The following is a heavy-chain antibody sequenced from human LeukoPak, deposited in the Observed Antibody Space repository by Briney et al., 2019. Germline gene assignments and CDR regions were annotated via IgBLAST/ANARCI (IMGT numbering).Heavy chain of an antibody. Sequence: PGGSLRLSCAASGFTFDDYGMSWVRQAPGKGLEWVSAISGSGGSTYYADSVKGRFTISRDNSKNTLYLQMNSLRAEDTAVYYCAKGLLNSSGYYVDYWGQGTLVTVSS. CDR3: AKGLLNSSGYYVDY. J-gene: IGHJ4*02. D-gene: IGHD3-22*01. CDR1: GFTFDDYG. V-gene: IGHV3-23*01. CDR2: ISGSGGST.